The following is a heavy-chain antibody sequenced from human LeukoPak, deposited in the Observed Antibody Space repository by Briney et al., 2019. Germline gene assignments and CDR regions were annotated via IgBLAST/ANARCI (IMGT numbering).Heavy chain of an antibody. V-gene: IGHV1-69*13. CDR2: IIPIFGTA. J-gene: IGHJ6*02. D-gene: IGHD3-22*01. CDR1: GGTFSSYA. Sequence: ASVTVSCKASGGTFSSYAISWVRQAPGQGLEWMGGIIPIFGTANYAQKFQGRVTITADESTSTAYMELSSLRSEDTAVYYCARGSSGYYYYYGMDVWGQGTTVTVSS. CDR3: ARGSSGYYYYYGMDV.